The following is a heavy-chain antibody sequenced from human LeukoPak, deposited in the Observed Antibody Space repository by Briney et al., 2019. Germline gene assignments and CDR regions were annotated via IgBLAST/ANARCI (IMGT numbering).Heavy chain of an antibody. CDR3: AKDYHPSGYYYYYMDV. CDR2: ISWNSGSI. D-gene: IGHD1-14*01. CDR1: GFTFDDYA. Sequence: PGRSLRLSCAASGFTFDDYAMHWVRQAPGKGLEGVSGISWNSGSIGYADSVKGRFTISRDNAKNSLYLQMNSLRAEDTALYYCAKDYHPSGYYYYYMDVWGKGTTVTVSS. V-gene: IGHV3-9*01. J-gene: IGHJ6*03.